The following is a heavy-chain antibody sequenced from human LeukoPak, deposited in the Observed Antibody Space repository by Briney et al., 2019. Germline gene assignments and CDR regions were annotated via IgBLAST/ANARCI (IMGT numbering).Heavy chain of an antibody. CDR2: VNSDGSST. CDR1: GFTFSSYW. D-gene: IGHD2-21*02. CDR3: ASTICGGDCWDAFDI. V-gene: IGHV3-74*01. Sequence: PGGSLRLSCAASGFTFSSYWMHWVRQAPGKGLVWVSRVNSDGSSTSYADSVKGRFTISRDNAKNTLYLQMNSLRAEDTAVYYCASTICGGDCWDAFDIWGQGTMVTVSS. J-gene: IGHJ3*02.